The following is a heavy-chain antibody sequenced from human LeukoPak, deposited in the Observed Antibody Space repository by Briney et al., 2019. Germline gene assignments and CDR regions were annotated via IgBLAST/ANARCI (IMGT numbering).Heavy chain of an antibody. J-gene: IGHJ3*02. V-gene: IGHV1-2*02. CDR3: ARESLQMHMASDAFDI. CDR2: INPNSGDT. Sequence: ASVKVSCKASGYTFTGYYIHWVRQAPGQGLEWMGWINPNSGDTNYAQKFQGRVTVTRDTSISTAYMELSTLRSDDTAVYYCARESLQMHMASDAFDIWGQGTMVTVSS. CDR1: GYTFTGYY. D-gene: IGHD5-24*01.